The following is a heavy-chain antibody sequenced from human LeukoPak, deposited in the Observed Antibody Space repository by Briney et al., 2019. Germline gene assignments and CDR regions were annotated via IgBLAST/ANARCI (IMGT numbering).Heavy chain of an antibody. CDR1: GFTFTGYY. CDR3: ARDPRYYYDSSGYD. V-gene: IGHV1-2*02. CDR2: INPNSGGT. J-gene: IGHJ4*02. D-gene: IGHD3-22*01. Sequence: ASVKVSCKASGFTFTGYYMHWVRQAPGQGLEWMGWINPNSGGTNYAQKFQGRVTMTRDTSISTAYMELSRLRSDDTAVYYCARDPRYYYDSSGYDWGQGTLVTVSS.